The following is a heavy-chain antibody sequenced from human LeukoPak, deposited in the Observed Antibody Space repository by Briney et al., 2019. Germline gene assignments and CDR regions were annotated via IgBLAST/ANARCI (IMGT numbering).Heavy chain of an antibody. Sequence: GASLKISCKGSGYSFTNYWIGWVRQMPGKGLEWIGIIYSGDSDTKYGPSLKGQVTISADKSISNDYLQWSSLKASDTDMYYCARQAGGTGSGSYYVYWGQGTLVTVSS. J-gene: IGHJ4*02. CDR2: IYSGDSDT. D-gene: IGHD3-10*01. CDR3: ARQAGGTGSGSYYVY. V-gene: IGHV5-51*01. CDR1: GYSFTNYW.